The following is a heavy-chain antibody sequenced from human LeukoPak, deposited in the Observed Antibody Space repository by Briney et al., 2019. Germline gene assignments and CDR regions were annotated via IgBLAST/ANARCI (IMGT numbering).Heavy chain of an antibody. V-gene: IGHV1-8*02. CDR1: GYTFTGYY. D-gene: IGHD3-10*01. Sequence: VKVSCKASGYTFTGYYMHWVRPATGQGLEWMGWMNPNSGNTGYAQKFQGRVTMTRNTSISTAYMELSSLRSEDTAVYYCARRGLSKRRSHWFDPWGQGTLVTVSS. CDR2: MNPNSGNT. CDR3: ARRGLSKRRSHWFDP. J-gene: IGHJ5*02.